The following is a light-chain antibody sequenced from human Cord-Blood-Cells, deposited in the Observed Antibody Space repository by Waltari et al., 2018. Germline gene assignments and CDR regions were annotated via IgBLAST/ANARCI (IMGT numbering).Light chain of an antibody. V-gene: IGKV3-20*01. Sequence: EIVLTQSPGTLSLSPGERATLSCRASQSVSSSYLAWYQQKPGQAPRLLIYGASSRATGIQDMVSGSGSGTDFTLTISRLEPEDFAVYYCQQYGSSPPVTFGPGTKVDIK. CDR3: QQYGSSPPVT. J-gene: IGKJ3*01. CDR2: GAS. CDR1: QSVSSSY.